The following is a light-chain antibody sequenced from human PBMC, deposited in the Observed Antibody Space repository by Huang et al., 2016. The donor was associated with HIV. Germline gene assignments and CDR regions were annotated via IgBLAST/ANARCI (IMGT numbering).Light chain of an antibody. J-gene: IGKJ5*01. Sequence: DLLLTQSPFSLAASVGDRVTLTCRASQNINTYLNWYQQKPGKAPTLLIHSASTLQTGVPSRFSGSGSGTEFTLTVNSLQPEDSATYYCQQDYSASITFGQGTRL. CDR1: QNINTY. CDR3: QQDYSASIT. CDR2: SAS. V-gene: IGKV1-39*01.